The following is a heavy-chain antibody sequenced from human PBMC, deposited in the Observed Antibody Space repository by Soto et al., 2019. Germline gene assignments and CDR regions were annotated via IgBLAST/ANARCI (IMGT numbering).Heavy chain of an antibody. V-gene: IGHV3-30*18. CDR1: GFTFSSYG. J-gene: IGHJ4*02. D-gene: IGHD6-19*01. CDR2: ISYDGSNK. CDR3: AKDGRLYSSGWYGGGDY. Sequence: QVQLVESGGGVVQPGRSLRLSCAASGFTFSSYGMHWVRQAPGKGLEWVAVISYDGSNKYYADSVKGRFTISRDNSKNTPYLQMNSLRAEDTAVYYCAKDGRLYSSGWYGGGDYWGQGTLVTVSS.